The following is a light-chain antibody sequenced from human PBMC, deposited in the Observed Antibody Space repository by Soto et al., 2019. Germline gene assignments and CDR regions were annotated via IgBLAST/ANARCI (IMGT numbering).Light chain of an antibody. CDR2: AAS. CDR3: QQTYSTSIT. J-gene: IGKJ5*01. V-gene: IGKV1-39*01. CDR1: QSIDIY. Sequence: DIQMTQSPSSLSASVGDRVTITCRASQSIDIYLNWYQQKPGSAPKVLIYAASSLQSGVPSRFSGSGSGTDFTLTISNLQLEDFATYYWQQTYSTSITFGQGTRLDIK.